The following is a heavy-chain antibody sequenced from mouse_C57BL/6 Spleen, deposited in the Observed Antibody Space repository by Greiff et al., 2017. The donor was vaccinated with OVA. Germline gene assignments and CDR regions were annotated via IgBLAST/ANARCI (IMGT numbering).Heavy chain of an antibody. Sequence: EVQVVESGPGMVKPSQSLSLTCTVTGYSITSGYDWHWIRHFPGNKLEWMGYISYSGSTNYNPSLKSRISITHDTSKNHFFLKLNSVTTEDTATYYCAREGYEGYFDVWGTGTTVTVSS. CDR1: GYSITSGYD. D-gene: IGHD2-3*01. CDR2: ISYSGST. V-gene: IGHV3-1*01. J-gene: IGHJ1*03. CDR3: AREGYEGYFDV.